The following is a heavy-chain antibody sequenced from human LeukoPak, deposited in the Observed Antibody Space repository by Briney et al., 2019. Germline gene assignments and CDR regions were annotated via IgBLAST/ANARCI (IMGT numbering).Heavy chain of an antibody. D-gene: IGHD3-9*01. Sequence: GGSLRLSCAASGFMFSSHGMHWVRQAPGKGLEWVGVISYDGSKKYYADSVKGRFTISRDNSKNTLYLQMNSLRVEDTAVYYCAKGDYYDVLTGRQNWFGPWGQGTLVTVSS. CDR2: ISYDGSKK. J-gene: IGHJ5*02. CDR1: GFMFSSHG. V-gene: IGHV3-30*18. CDR3: AKGDYYDVLTGRQNWFGP.